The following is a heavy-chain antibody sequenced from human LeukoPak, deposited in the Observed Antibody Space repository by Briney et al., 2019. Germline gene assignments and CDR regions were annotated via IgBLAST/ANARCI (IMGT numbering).Heavy chain of an antibody. J-gene: IGHJ4*02. D-gene: IGHD3-10*01. CDR2: VRSDGSDK. CDR1: GFTFTYYG. Sequence: PGGSLRLSCGASGFTFTYYGMHWVRQAPGKGLEWATFVRSDGSDKYYADSVKGRFTISRDNAKNSLYLQMNSLRAEDTAVYYCARGTAGWGVISPFDYWGQGTLVTVSS. CDR3: ARGTAGWGVISPFDY. V-gene: IGHV3-30*02.